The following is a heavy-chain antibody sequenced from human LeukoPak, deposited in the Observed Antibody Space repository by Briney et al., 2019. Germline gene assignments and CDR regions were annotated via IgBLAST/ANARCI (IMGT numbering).Heavy chain of an antibody. D-gene: IGHD2-2*01. Sequence: PGGSLRLSCAVSGFTFSSYEMNWVRQAPGKGLEWLSYITSSGSTIYYADSVKGRFTISRDNAKNSLYLQMNSLRAEDTAIYYGARDRGYCSSTSGAYFFDCGGGGPLVTFS. CDR3: ARDRGYCSSTSGAYFFDC. J-gene: IGHJ4*02. CDR1: GFTFSSYE. V-gene: IGHV3-48*03. CDR2: ITSSGSTI.